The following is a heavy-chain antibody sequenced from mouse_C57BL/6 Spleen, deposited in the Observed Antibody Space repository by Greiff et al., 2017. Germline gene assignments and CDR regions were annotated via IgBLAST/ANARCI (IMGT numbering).Heavy chain of an antibody. J-gene: IGHJ3*01. Sequence: VQVVESGPGLVQPSQSLSITCTVSGFSLTSYGVHWVRQSPGKGLEWLGVIWSGGSTDYNAAFISRLSISKDNSKSQVFFKMNSLQADDTAIYYCARKDGNYWFAYWGQGTLVTVSA. CDR2: IWSGGST. V-gene: IGHV2-2*01. D-gene: IGHD2-1*01. CDR1: GFSLTSYG. CDR3: ARKDGNYWFAY.